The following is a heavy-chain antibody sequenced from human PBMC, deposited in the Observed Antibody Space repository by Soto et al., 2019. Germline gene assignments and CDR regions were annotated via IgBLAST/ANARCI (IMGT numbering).Heavy chain of an antibody. D-gene: IGHD3-3*01. Sequence: TLSLTCTFSWCSHSHWGFYLGLVRQPPGKGLEWIGYIYYSGSTYYNPSLKSRVTISVDTSKNQFSLKLSSVTAADTAVYYCARSRGTIFGVVLDAFDIWGQGTMVTVSS. J-gene: IGHJ3*02. V-gene: IGHV4-30-4*01. CDR1: WCSHSHWGFY. CDR3: ARSRGTIFGVVLDAFDI. CDR2: IYYSGST.